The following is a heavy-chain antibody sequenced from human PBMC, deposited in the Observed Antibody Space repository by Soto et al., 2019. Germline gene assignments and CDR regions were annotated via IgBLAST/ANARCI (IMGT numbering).Heavy chain of an antibody. Sequence: SETLSLTCTVSGGSISSGGYYWSWIRQHPGKGLEWIGYIYYSGSTYYNPSLKSRVTISVDTSKNQFSLKLSSVTAADTAVYYCARAGYDFLSGLIPPRSGYMDVWGKGTTVTVSS. CDR3: ARAGYDFLSGLIPPRSGYMDV. CDR2: IYYSGST. CDR1: GGSISSGGYY. V-gene: IGHV4-31*03. J-gene: IGHJ6*03. D-gene: IGHD3-3*01.